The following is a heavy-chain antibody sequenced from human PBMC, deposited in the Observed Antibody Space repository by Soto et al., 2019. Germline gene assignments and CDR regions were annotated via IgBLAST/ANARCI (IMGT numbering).Heavy chain of an antibody. CDR3: ARRTGAGYFDY. Sequence: EVQLVESGGGLVQPGGSLGLSCAASGFTVTNNSMSWVRQAPGKGLEWVSVIYSGGDTYYADSVKGRFTISRDNSKNTLHLQMNSLRAEDTAVYYCARRTGAGYFDYWGQGTLVTVSS. D-gene: IGHD2-2*03. J-gene: IGHJ4*02. V-gene: IGHV3-66*01. CDR1: GFTVTNNS. CDR2: IYSGGDT.